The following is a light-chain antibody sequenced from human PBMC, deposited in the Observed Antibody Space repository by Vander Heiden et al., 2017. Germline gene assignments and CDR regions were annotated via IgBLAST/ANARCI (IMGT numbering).Light chain of an antibody. Sequence: EIVMTPSPVTLSVSPGERATLSCRASQSVSSSLAWYQQKPGQAPRLLMYGASTRATGIPARFSGSGSGTEFTLTISSLQSEDFGVYYCQQYKNWPYTFGQGTKLKIK. J-gene: IGKJ2*01. CDR2: GAS. CDR3: QQYKNWPYT. V-gene: IGKV3-15*01. CDR1: QSVSSS.